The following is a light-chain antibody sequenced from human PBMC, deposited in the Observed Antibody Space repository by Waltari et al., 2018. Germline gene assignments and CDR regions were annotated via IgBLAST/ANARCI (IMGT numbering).Light chain of an antibody. CDR3: LVWHSTIDHQGV. CDR2: YDS. V-gene: IGLV3-21*04. J-gene: IGLJ2*01. Sequence: SYVVTQSPSVSVAPGETARITCGGDNIGSKSVHCSQQRPGQAPVLVISYDSDRPSGIPERFSGSNSGNTATLTISWVEAEDEADYYCLVWHSTIDHQGVFGGGTKLTVL. CDR1: NIGSKS.